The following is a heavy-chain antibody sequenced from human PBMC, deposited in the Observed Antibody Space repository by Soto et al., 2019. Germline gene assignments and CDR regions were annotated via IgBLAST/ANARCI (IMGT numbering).Heavy chain of an antibody. V-gene: IGHV3-23*01. CDR3: AKDTFNYYGSGSYFDY. D-gene: IGHD3-10*01. J-gene: IGHJ4*02. CDR2: ISGSGGST. CDR1: GFPLSSYA. Sequence: EVQLLESGGGLVQPGGSLRLSCAASGFPLSSYAMSWVRQAPGKGLEWVSAISGSGGSTYYADSVKGRFTISRDNSKNTLYLQMNSLIAEDTAVYYCAKDTFNYYGSGSYFDYWGQGTLVTVSS.